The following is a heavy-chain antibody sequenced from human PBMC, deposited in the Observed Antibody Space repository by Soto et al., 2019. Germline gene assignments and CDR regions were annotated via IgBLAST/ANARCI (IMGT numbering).Heavy chain of an antibody. Sequence: QVQLQQWGAGLLKPSETLSLTCAVYGGSFSGYQWSWIRQTPGKGLEWIGEINDSGNINYNPSLKSGVTIFLDTPKKQISLKLSSVTAADTAVYYCARGLILWFGELSRRGGYYYDMDVWGKGTTVIVSS. CDR2: INDSGNI. CDR3: ARGLILWFGELSRRGGYYYDMDV. CDR1: GGSFSGYQ. V-gene: IGHV4-34*01. D-gene: IGHD3-10*01. J-gene: IGHJ6*03.